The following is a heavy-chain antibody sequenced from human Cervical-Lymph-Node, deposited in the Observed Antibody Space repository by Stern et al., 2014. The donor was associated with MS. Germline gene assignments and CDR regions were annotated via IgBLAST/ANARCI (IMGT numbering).Heavy chain of an antibody. Sequence: QVQLQESGPGLVKPSETLSLTCIDSGGPISSWYWNWIRQPAGKPLEWLGRLYNSGNTKYNPSLKSRVTMSADLSKNHFSLQLSSVTAADTAVYYCATGDAAFDYWGQGTLVTVSS. J-gene: IGHJ4*02. CDR3: ATGDAAFDY. CDR1: GGPISSWY. D-gene: IGHD4-17*01. CDR2: LYNSGNT. V-gene: IGHV4-4*07.